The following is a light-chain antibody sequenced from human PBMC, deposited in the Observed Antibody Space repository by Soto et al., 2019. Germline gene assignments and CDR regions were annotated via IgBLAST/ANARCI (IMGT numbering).Light chain of an antibody. CDR2: DAS. CDR1: QSIRTF. Sequence: EIVLKQSPATLSLSPGESSPLSCRASQSIRTFLAWYQHRPGQANRLLIYDASDRATGIPARFSGSGSGTHFTLTISRLEPEDFAVYFCINYSKSLGTVGKGTKVDIK. CDR3: INYSKSLGT. J-gene: IGKJ1*01. V-gene: IGKV3-11*01.